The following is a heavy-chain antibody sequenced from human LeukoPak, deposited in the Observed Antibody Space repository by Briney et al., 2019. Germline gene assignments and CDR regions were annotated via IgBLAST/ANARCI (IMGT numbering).Heavy chain of an antibody. CDR3: ASGYYDSKLAFDI. D-gene: IGHD3-22*01. Sequence: PSGTLSLTCAVSSGSISTYYWWSWVRPTPGKGLEWIGEIYQSGRTNYNPSLKSRVIISVDTSNNQFSLRLRSVTAADTAVYYCASGYYDSKLAFDIWGQGTMVTVSS. CDR1: SGSISTYYW. CDR2: IYQSGRT. J-gene: IGHJ3*02. V-gene: IGHV4-4*02.